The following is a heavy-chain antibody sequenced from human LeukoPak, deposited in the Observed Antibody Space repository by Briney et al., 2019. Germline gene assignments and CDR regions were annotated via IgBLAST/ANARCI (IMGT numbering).Heavy chain of an antibody. CDR3: ARAPTYSSSWYRDWYFDL. V-gene: IGHV1-69*04. CDR1: GGTFSSYA. Sequence: SVKVSCKASGGTFSSYAISWVRQAPGQGLEWMERIIPILGIANYAQKFQGRVTITADKSTSTAYMELSSLRSEDTAVYYCARAPTYSSSWYRDWYFDLWGRGTLVTVSS. CDR2: IIPILGIA. D-gene: IGHD6-13*01. J-gene: IGHJ2*01.